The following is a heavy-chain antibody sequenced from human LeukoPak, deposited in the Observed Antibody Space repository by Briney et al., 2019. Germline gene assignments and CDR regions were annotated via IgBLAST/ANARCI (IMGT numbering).Heavy chain of an antibody. Sequence: SETLSLTCPVTGYSISSGHYWGWIRQPPGKGLEWMGSIYHSGSTYYNPSLKSRVTISVDTSKNQFSLKLSSVTAADTAVYYCARDRDSSGSYSTSRFNWFDPWGQGTLVTVSS. D-gene: IGHD6-19*01. CDR2: IYHSGST. V-gene: IGHV4-38-2*02. J-gene: IGHJ5*02. CDR1: GYSISSGHY. CDR3: ARDRDSSGSYSTSRFNWFDP.